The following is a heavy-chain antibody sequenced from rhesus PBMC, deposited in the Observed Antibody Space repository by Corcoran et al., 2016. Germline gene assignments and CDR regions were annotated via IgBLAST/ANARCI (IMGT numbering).Heavy chain of an antibody. D-gene: IGHD2-15*01. CDR1: GGSISGYYY. CDR3: ARTYTVGRDYVDY. J-gene: IGHJ4*01. Sequence: QVKLQQWGEGLVKPSETLSLTCAVYGGSISGYYYWSWIRQAPGKGLEWIGNIDSNRASNNDNPSIKKRVTSSKDTSKNQFALKLSSVTAADTAVYYCARTYTVGRDYVDYWGQGVLVTVSS. CDR2: IDSNRASN. V-gene: IGHV4-73*01.